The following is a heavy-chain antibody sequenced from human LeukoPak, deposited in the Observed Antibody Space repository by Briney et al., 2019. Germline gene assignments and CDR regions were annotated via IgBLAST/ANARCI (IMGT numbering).Heavy chain of an antibody. CDR3: ARTMYYYDSSGFDY. Sequence: SETLSLTCTVSGGSISSYYWSWIRQPPGKGLEWIGYIYYSGSTNYNPSLKSRVTISVDTSKNQSSLKLSSVTAADTAVYYCARTMYYYDSSGFDYWGQGTLVTVSS. D-gene: IGHD3-22*01. CDR2: IYYSGST. V-gene: IGHV4-59*08. CDR1: GGSISSYY. J-gene: IGHJ4*02.